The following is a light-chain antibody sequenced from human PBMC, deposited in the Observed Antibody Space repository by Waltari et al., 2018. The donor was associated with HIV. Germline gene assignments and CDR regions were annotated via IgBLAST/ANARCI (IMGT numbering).Light chain of an antibody. CDR3: STWDDSLSANV. V-gene: IGLV1-44*01. CDR1: TSNIGSHT. CDR2: DNN. Sequence: QSVLTQPPSASATPGQRVTISCSGSTSNIGSHTVHWYQQLPGAAPKLLIFDNNRPPSGVPWRFSGSRSGTSATLAISGLQSGDEADYYCSTWDDSLSANVFASGTTVTVL. J-gene: IGLJ1*01.